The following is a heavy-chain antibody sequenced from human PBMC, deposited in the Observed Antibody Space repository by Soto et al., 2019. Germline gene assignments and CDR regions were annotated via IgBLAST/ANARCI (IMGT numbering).Heavy chain of an antibody. CDR2: IRDTGGCT. V-gene: IGHV3-23*01. Sequence: EVQLLESGGGLVQPGGSLRLSCVASGFTFSGYAMSWVRQAPGKGLQWVSAIRDTGGCTYYADSVKGRFTISRDNSNTTLFLPMDSLTADDSAPYYCAKPSHEMLTRYSPFDHWGQGTLVTVSS. CDR3: AKPSHEMLTRYSPFDH. D-gene: IGHD3-9*01. J-gene: IGHJ4*02. CDR1: GFTFSGYA.